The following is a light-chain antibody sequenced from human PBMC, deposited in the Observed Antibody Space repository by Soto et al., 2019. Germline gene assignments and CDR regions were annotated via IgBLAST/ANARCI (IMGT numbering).Light chain of an antibody. CDR1: QSISRW. Sequence: DIQMTQSPSTLSASVGDRVPITCRASQSISRWLAWYQQKPGKAPNLLIYDASTLHSVVPSRFSGSGSGTEFPLTITNLQPDDFATYFCQQYNAPWTFGQGPNVEIK. J-gene: IGKJ1*01. V-gene: IGKV1-5*01. CDR3: QQYNAPWT. CDR2: DAS.